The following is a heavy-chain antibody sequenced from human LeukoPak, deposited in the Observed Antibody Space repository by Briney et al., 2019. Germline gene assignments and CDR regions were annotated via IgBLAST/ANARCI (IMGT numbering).Heavy chain of an antibody. D-gene: IGHD3-16*01. V-gene: IGHV3-7*01. CDR3: ARLGGETTRFDL. CDR2: IKQDGILK. CDR1: GFTFRNYW. Sequence: GGSLRLSCAASGFTFRNYWMSWVRQAPGRGLDWVATIKQDGILKHYVDSVKGRFTISRDNAANSLYLHMDNVRVEDTAVYYCARLGGETTRFDLWGQGALVTVSS. J-gene: IGHJ5*02.